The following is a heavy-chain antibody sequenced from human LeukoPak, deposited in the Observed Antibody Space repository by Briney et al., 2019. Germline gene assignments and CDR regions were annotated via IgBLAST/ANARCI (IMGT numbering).Heavy chain of an antibody. D-gene: IGHD3-10*01. CDR3: ARDAEDYYGSGSGLAV. V-gene: IGHV1-2*02. CDR2: INPNSGGT. J-gene: IGHJ4*02. CDR1: GYTFTGYY. Sequence: ASVKVSCKASGYTFTGYYMHWVRQAPGQGLEWMGWINPNSGGTNYAQKFQGRVTMTRDTSISTAYMELSRLRSDDTAVYYCARDAEDYYGSGSGLAVWGRGTLVTVSS.